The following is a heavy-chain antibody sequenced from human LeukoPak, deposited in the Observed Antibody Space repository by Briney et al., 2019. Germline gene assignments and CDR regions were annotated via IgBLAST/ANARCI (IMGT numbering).Heavy chain of an antibody. CDR3: AKASWVSSDDAVL. D-gene: IGHD3-16*01. CDR1: GFIFSSYA. V-gene: IGHV3-23*01. CDR2: LRGDDET. J-gene: IGHJ4*02. Sequence: GGSLRLSCAASGFIFSSYAMSWVRQAPARGLEWVSSLRGDDETFYADSVKGRFTLPRDESRNTVYLQMNNLRVEDTAVYFCAKASWVSSDDAVLWGQGTLVTVSS.